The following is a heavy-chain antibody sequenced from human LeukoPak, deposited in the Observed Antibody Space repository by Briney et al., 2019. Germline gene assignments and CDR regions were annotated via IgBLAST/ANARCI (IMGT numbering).Heavy chain of an antibody. Sequence: PGGSLRLSCAASGFTFSTNSMNWVRQAPGKGLEWVASISISGTYIYYPEPLKGRFTVSRDNAKNSVYLQMNSLRAEDTAVYYCARDVARDISCYTDWGQGTLVTVSS. J-gene: IGHJ4*02. CDR1: GFTFSTNS. D-gene: IGHD2-2*02. CDR3: ARDVARDISCYTD. CDR2: ISISGTYI. V-gene: IGHV3-21*01.